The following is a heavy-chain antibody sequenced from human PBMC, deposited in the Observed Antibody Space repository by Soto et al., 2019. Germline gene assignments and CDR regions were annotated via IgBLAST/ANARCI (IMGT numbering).Heavy chain of an antibody. CDR1: GFTFSSYG. V-gene: IGHV3-30*03. CDR3: VRGNYEKSIDY. Sequence: GGSLRLSCAASGFTFSSYGMHWVRQAPGKGLEWVAVISYDGSNEYYADSVTGRFTISRDNSKNTLFLQMNSLRAEDSGIYFCVRGNYEKSIDYWGQGTRVPVSS. D-gene: IGHD3-16*01. CDR2: ISYDGSNE. J-gene: IGHJ4*02.